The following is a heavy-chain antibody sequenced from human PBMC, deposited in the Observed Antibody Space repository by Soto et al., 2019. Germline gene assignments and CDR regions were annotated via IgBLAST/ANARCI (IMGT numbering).Heavy chain of an antibody. Sequence: QVQLVQSGAEVKKPGSSVKVSCRVPGGSFSTYAISWVRQAPGQGLEWMGGIIPILRKPRYGQKFQGRVKINADESMTLAYMELSTLRSEDTSVYYCARDNDRVELGGNYSYATDVWGQGTTVTVSS. V-gene: IGHV1-69*12. CDR2: IIPILRKP. D-gene: IGHD1-1*01. J-gene: IGHJ6*02. CDR3: ARDNDRVELGGNYSYATDV. CDR1: GGSFSTYA.